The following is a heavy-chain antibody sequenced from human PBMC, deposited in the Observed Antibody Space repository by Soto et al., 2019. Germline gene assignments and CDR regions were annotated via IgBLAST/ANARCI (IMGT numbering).Heavy chain of an antibody. J-gene: IGHJ4*02. D-gene: IGHD3-22*01. Sequence: QVQLVQSGAEVKKPGASVKVSCKASGYTFIGYYMHWVRQAPGQGLEWMGWINPNSGGTNYAQKFQGWVTMTRDTSISTAYMELSRLRSDDTAVYYCASGRDDSSGYHPFDYWGQGTLVTVSS. V-gene: IGHV1-2*04. CDR1: GYTFIGYY. CDR2: INPNSGGT. CDR3: ASGRDDSSGYHPFDY.